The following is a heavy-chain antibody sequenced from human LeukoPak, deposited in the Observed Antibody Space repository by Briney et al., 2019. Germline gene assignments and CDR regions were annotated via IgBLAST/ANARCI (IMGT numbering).Heavy chain of an antibody. CDR1: GYTFTGYG. CDR3: ARSSVTMIVVVQSAFDI. Sequence: ASVKVSCKASGYTFTGYGISWVRQAPGQGLEWMGWISAYNGNTNYAQKLQGRVTMTTDTSTSTAYMELRSLRSDDTAVYYCARSSVTMIVVVQSAFDIWGQGTMVTVSS. D-gene: IGHD3-22*01. CDR2: ISAYNGNT. V-gene: IGHV1-18*01. J-gene: IGHJ3*02.